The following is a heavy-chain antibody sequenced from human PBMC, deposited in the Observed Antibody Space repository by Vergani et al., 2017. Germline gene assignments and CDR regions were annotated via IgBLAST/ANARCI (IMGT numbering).Heavy chain of an antibody. Sequence: QVQLVESGGGLVKPGGSLRLSCAASGFTFSDYYMSWIRQAPGKGLEWVSYISSSGSTIYYADSVKGRFTISRDNAKNSLYLQMNSLRAEDTAVYYCAXDGGGYYDSSGTGDYYYYMDVWGKGTTVTVSS. CDR2: ISSSGSTI. V-gene: IGHV3-11*01. J-gene: IGHJ6*03. CDR1: GFTFSDYY. D-gene: IGHD3-22*01. CDR3: AXDGGGYYDSSGTGDYYYYMDV.